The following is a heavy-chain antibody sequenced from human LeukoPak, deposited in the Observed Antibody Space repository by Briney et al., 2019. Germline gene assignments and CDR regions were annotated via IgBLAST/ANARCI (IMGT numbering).Heavy chain of an antibody. V-gene: IGHV4-39*01. D-gene: IGHD3-22*01. Sequence: SETLSLTCTVSGASISGSGYYWGWIRQPPGKGLEWIGNIYDSGSTYYNASLQSRVTISIDTSKNQFSLRLSSVTAADTAMYYCARHRGWNYYDSSGYYSGYFQHWGQGTLVTVSS. CDR3: ARHRGWNYYDSSGYYSGYFQH. J-gene: IGHJ1*01. CDR1: GASISGSGYY. CDR2: IYDSGST.